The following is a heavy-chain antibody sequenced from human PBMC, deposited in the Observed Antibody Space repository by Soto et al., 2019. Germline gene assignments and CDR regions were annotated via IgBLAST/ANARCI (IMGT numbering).Heavy chain of an antibody. V-gene: IGHV1-69*01. CDR2: IVPILNSP. CDR3: AREAPYCTSATWPKFYDMDV. J-gene: IGHJ6*02. Sequence: QVQLVQSGAEVKKPGSSVKVSCKASGGTFGSYAITWVRRAPGQGLEWLGGIVPILNSPAYAQKFQARVLITEDEITNTAYMELNSLRFDDTAVYYCAREAPYCTSATWPKFYDMDVWGQGTTVTVAS. CDR1: GGTFGSYA. D-gene: IGHD2-2*01.